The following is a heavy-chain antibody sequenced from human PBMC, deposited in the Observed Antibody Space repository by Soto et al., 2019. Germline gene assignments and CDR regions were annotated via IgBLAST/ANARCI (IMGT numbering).Heavy chain of an antibody. CDR3: AKESTVGSPGDYFDS. V-gene: IGHV3-23*01. Sequence: AGGSLILSCAASGFTFSSYDMNWVRQAPGKGLEWVSAIGVYANTYYADSVKGRFTISRDDSRNTVHLQLNSLRVDDTAVYYCAKESTVGSPGDYFDSWGQGTLSTVSS. CDR1: GFTFSSYD. D-gene: IGHD1-26*01. J-gene: IGHJ4*02. CDR2: IGVYANT.